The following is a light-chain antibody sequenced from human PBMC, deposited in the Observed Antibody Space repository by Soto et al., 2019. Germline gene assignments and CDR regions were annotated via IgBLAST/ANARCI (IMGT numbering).Light chain of an antibody. CDR1: QSVSSSY. CDR3: QKYGSSPWS. J-gene: IGKJ1*01. CDR2: GAS. Sequence: EIVLTQSPGPLSLSPGEIATLSCTVSQSVSSSYLAWYQQKPGQAPRLLIYGASSTSTGIPGRFSVSESWTDFTLAISRLEPEAFAVYYCQKYGSSPWSFGQGTKVEGK. V-gene: IGKV3-20*01.